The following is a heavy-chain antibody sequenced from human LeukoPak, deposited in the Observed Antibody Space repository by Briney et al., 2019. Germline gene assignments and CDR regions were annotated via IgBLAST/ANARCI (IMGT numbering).Heavy chain of an antibody. CDR3: ARADTSYYYYYMDV. CDR1: GFTFSDYY. D-gene: IGHD3-22*01. Sequence: PGGSLRLSCAASGFTFSDYYMSWIRQAPGKGLEWVSYISSSSTIYYADSVKGRFTISRDNAKNSLYLQMNSLRAEDTAGYYCARADTSYYYYYMDVWGKGTTVTVSS. V-gene: IGHV3-69-1*01. CDR2: ISSSSTI. J-gene: IGHJ6*03.